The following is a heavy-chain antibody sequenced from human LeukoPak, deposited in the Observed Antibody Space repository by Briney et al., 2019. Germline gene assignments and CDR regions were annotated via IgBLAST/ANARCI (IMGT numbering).Heavy chain of an antibody. J-gene: IGHJ4*02. CDR1: GGSISSSSYY. V-gene: IGHV4-39*07. Sequence: SSETLSLTCTVSGGSISSSSYYWSWIRQPPGKGLEWIGEINHSGSTNYNPSLKSRVTISVDTSKNQFSLKLSSVTAADTAVYYCARHPAGYSSSWSLGWGYYFDYWGQGTLVTVSS. D-gene: IGHD6-13*01. CDR3: ARHPAGYSSSWSLGWGYYFDY. CDR2: INHSGST.